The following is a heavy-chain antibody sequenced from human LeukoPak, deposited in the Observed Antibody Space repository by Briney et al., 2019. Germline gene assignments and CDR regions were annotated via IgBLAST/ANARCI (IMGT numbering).Heavy chain of an antibody. CDR3: ARDLRFDGDGYKRAAFDV. CDR2: FHTGGNT. D-gene: IGHD5-24*01. V-gene: IGHV3-66*01. CDR1: GFTVSRNY. J-gene: IGHJ3*01. Sequence: GGSLRLSCVASGFTVSRNYMSWVRQAPGKGLEWVSAFHTGGNTFYTDSVRGRFTISRDNSKNTLLLQMDSLRAEDTAVYYCARDLRFDGDGYKRAAFDVWGQGTMVTVSS.